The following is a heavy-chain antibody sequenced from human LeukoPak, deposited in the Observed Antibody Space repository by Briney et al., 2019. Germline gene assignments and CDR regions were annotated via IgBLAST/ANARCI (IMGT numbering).Heavy chain of an antibody. CDR3: ARDAEVGTLFGVLSRYIWFDP. Sequence: GGSLRPSCAASGFTFSTYEMNWVRQAPGKGLEWVSYISSSGYTIYYADSVKGRFSISRDNARKSLYLQMNSLRAEDTAVYYCARDAEVGTLFGVLSRYIWFDPWGQGALVTVSS. J-gene: IGHJ5*02. D-gene: IGHD3-3*01. CDR1: GFTFSTYE. V-gene: IGHV3-48*03. CDR2: ISSSGYTI.